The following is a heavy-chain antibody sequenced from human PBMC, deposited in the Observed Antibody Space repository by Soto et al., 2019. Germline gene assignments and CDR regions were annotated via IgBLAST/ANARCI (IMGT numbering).Heavy chain of an antibody. Sequence: QVQLVQSGAEVKKPGASVKVSCKASGYTFTRYGIGWVRQAPGQGLAGMGWISAYSDSPNYAPKYAQQFRDTVSLTKDTATSKAYLELRSLKPDDTAVYYCVRDWYCSGGRCSACFDPWGQGTLVTVSP. CDR1: GYTFTRYG. D-gene: IGHD2-15*01. CDR3: VRDWYCSGGRCSACFDP. J-gene: IGHJ5*02. V-gene: IGHV1-18*01. CDR2: ISAYSDSPNYAP.